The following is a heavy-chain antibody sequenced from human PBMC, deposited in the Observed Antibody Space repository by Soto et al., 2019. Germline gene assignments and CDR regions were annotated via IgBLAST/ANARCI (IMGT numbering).Heavy chain of an antibody. CDR1: GYNFSSYG. J-gene: IGHJ3*02. D-gene: IGHD5-12*01. V-gene: IGHV1-18*01. CDR2: LSSHNANT. Sequence: APAKVSCKASGYNFSSYGISWVRHPPAQGLEWMGWLSSHNANTYYAQKLQGRVTMTTDTPPSTAYMELRSLRSDATAVYYCASSTEKVAKGAFDIWGHGTMVTVSS. CDR3: ASSTEKVAKGAFDI.